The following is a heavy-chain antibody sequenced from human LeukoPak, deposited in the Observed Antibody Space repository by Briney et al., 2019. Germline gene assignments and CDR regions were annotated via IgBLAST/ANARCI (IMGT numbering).Heavy chain of an antibody. CDR3: ARDMMGSSDY. CDR1: GLTFSSYG. D-gene: IGHD6-6*01. CDR2: ISYDGSKK. J-gene: IGHJ4*02. V-gene: IGHV3-30-3*01. Sequence: PGGSLRLSCAASGLTFSSYGIHWVRQAPGKGLEWVAVISYDGSKKYYADSVKGRFTISRDNSMNTLYLQMNSLRPEDTAVYYCARDMMGSSDYWGQGTLVTVSS.